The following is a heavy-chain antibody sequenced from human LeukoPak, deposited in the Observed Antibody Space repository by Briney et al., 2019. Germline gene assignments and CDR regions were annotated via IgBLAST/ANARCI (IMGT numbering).Heavy chain of an antibody. Sequence: GGSLRLSCAVSGITLSNYGMSWVRQAPGKGLEWVAGISDSGGRTNYADSVKGRFTISRDNAKNSLYLQMNSLRAEDTALYYCAKDTMADYYYYYMDVWGKGTTVTVSS. V-gene: IGHV3-23*01. CDR1: GITLSNYG. CDR2: ISDSGGRT. CDR3: AKDTMADYYYYYMDV. D-gene: IGHD2-2*01. J-gene: IGHJ6*03.